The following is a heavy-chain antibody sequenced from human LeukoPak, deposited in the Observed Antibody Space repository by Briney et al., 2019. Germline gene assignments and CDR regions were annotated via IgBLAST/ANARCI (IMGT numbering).Heavy chain of an antibody. Sequence: GESLKISCAASEFXFTTYGMHWVRQAPGKGLEWVAFIYYDGSNIYYADYVKGRFTISRDISKNTPYLQMDSLRAEDTAIYYCARDWKTNSFDYWGQEPWSPSPQ. D-gene: IGHD1-1*01. CDR1: EFXFTTYG. CDR3: ARDWKTNSFDY. J-gene: IGHJ4*01. V-gene: IGHV3-33*01. CDR2: IYYDGSNI.